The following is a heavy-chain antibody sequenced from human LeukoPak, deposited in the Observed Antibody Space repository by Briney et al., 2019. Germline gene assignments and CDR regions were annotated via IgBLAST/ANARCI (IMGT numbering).Heavy chain of an antibody. CDR3: ARTAVAGILSWFDP. CDR2: IYYSGST. CDR1: GGSISSSSYY. J-gene: IGHJ5*02. V-gene: IGHV4-39*01. Sequence: SETLSLTCTVSGGSISSSSYYWGWIRQPPGKGLEWNGSIYYSGSTYYNPSLKSRVTISVDTSKNQFSLKLSSVTAADTAVYYCARTAVAGILSWFDPRGQGTLVTVSS. D-gene: IGHD6-19*01.